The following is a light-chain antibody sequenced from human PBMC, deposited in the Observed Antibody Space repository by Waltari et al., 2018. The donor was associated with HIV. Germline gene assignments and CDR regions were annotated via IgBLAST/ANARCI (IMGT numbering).Light chain of an antibody. CDR2: SNN. Sequence: QSVLTQPPSASGTPGQRVTISCSGSSSNIGSNTVNWYQQPPGTAPKLLIYSNNQRPSCVPYRFSGSKSGPSASLAISGLQSEDEADYYCAAWDDSLNGWVFGGGTKLTVL. CDR1: SSNIGSNT. J-gene: IGLJ3*02. V-gene: IGLV1-44*01. CDR3: AAWDDSLNGWV.